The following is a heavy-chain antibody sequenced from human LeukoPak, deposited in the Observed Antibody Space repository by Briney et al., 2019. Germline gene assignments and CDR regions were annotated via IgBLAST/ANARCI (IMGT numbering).Heavy chain of an antibody. CDR1: GGSFSGYY. CDR3: ARALFGMDV. J-gene: IGHJ6*02. D-gene: IGHD2-21*01. Sequence: SETLSLTCAVYGGSFSGYYWSWIRQPPGKGLEWIGEINHSGSTNYNPSLKSRVTISVDTSKNQFSLKLSSVTAADTAVYYCARALFGMDVWGQGTTVTVSS. V-gene: IGHV4-34*01. CDR2: INHSGST.